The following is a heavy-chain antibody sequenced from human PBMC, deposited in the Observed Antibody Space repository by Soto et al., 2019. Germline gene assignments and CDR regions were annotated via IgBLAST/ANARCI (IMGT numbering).Heavy chain of an antibody. J-gene: IGHJ5*02. CDR2: INPSGGST. D-gene: IGHD4-17*01. CDR1: GYTFTSYY. V-gene: IGHV1-46*01. Sequence: QVQLVQSGAEVKKPGASVKVSCKASGYTFTSYYMHWVRQAPGQGLEWMGIINPSGGSTSYAQKCRGRVTMTRDTSTSTVYMELSSLRSEDTAVYYCARDGGPMTTVITDWFDPWGQGTLVTVSS. CDR3: ARDGGPMTTVITDWFDP.